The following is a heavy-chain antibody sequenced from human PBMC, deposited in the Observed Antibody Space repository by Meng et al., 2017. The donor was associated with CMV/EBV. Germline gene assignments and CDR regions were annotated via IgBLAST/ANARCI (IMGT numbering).Heavy chain of an antibody. V-gene: IGHV3-21*01. D-gene: IGHD6-19*01. Sequence: ETLSLTCTVSGGSISSGGYYWSWIRQAPGKGLEWVSSISSSSSYIYYADSVKGRFTISRDNAKNSLYLQMNSLRAEDTAVYYCASSLHSGGSGWYGDYYYYYDMDVWGQGTTVTVSS. CDR1: GGSISSGGYY. CDR3: ASSLHSGGSGWYGDYYYYYDMDV. J-gene: IGHJ6*02. CDR2: ISSSSSYI.